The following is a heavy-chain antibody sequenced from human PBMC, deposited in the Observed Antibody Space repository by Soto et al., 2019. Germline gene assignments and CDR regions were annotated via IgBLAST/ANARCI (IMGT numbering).Heavy chain of an antibody. CDR3: ARGYSYGSFWYFDL. D-gene: IGHD5-18*01. CDR2: ISVYNGNT. CDR1: GYTFTSYG. V-gene: IGHV1-18*04. Sequence: QVQLVQSGAEVKKPGASVKVSCKASGYTFTSYGITWVRQAPGQGLEWMGWISVYNGNTNFAQKLQGRVTMTTDTSTSTAYMELWRLTSDDTAVYYCARGYSYGSFWYFDLWGRGTLLTVSS. J-gene: IGHJ2*01.